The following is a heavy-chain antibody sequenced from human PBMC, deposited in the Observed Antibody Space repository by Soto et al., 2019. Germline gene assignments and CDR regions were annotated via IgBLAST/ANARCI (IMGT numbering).Heavy chain of an antibody. CDR2: QTYDGSNK. Sequence: QVQLVESGGGVVQPGRSLRLSCAASGFMFSSYAMHWVRQAPGKGLEWVAVQTYDGSNKYNADSVKGRFTISRDNSKNTRHLQMNSLRAEDTAVYYCARAGGLLVDYWGQGTLVTVSS. CDR3: ARAGGLLVDY. CDR1: GFMFSSYA. J-gene: IGHJ4*02. D-gene: IGHD1-26*01. V-gene: IGHV3-30-3*01.